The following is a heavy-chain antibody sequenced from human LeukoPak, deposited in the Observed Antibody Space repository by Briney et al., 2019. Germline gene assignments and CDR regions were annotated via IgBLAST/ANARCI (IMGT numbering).Heavy chain of an antibody. J-gene: IGHJ4*02. CDR2: ISDSGGST. Sequence: GGSLSLSCAASGFTFSSCAMSWVRQAPGKGLEWVSGISDSGGSTYYAASVKGRFTISRDKSKNTVDLQMNSLRVEDTALYYCAKVGGGGYSYASYFDYWGQGTLVTVSS. D-gene: IGHD5-18*01. CDR3: AKVGGGGYSYASYFDY. CDR1: GFTFSSCA. V-gene: IGHV3-23*01.